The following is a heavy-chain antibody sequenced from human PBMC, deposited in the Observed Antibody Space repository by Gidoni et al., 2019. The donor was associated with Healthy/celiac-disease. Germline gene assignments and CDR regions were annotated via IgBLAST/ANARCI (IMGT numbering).Heavy chain of an antibody. D-gene: IGHD2-8*01. CDR1: GFTVSSYA. CDR2: ISCEGSNK. J-gene: IGHJ4*02. CDR3: ASESPWEYCTNGVCHIDY. Sequence: AAAGFTVSSYAMHWVRQAPGKGLECVTVISCEGSNKYYADSVKGRFTISRDNSKNTLYLQMNSLIAEDTSVYYCASESPWEYCTNGVCHIDYWGQGTLVTVSS. V-gene: IGHV3-30*04.